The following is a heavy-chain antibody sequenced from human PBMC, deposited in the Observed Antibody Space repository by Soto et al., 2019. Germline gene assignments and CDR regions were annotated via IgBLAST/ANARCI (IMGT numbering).Heavy chain of an antibody. D-gene: IGHD3-10*01. CDR3: AKAPPLLWFGEPGEYYYYGMDV. V-gene: IGHV3-23*01. CDR2: ISGSGGST. CDR1: GFTFSSYA. Sequence: GGSLRLSCAASGFTFSSYAMSWVRQAPGKGLEWVSAISGSGGSTYYADSVKGRFTISRDNSKNTLYLQMNSLRAEDTAVYYCAKAPPLLWFGEPGEYYYYGMDVWGQGTTVTVSS. J-gene: IGHJ6*02.